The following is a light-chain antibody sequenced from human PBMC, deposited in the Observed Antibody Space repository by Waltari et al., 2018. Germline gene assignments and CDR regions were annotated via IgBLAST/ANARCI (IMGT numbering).Light chain of an antibody. V-gene: IGLV2-11*01. CDR1: SSDVGGYNY. J-gene: IGLJ1*01. CDR3: CSYAGSYTLYV. CDR2: DVS. Sequence: QSALTQPRSVSGSPGQSVTISCTGTSSDVGGYNYVSWYQQHPGKAPKLMIYDVSKRPAGVPDSFSGSKSGNTASLTSSGLQAEDEADYYCCSYAGSYTLYVFGTGTKVTVL.